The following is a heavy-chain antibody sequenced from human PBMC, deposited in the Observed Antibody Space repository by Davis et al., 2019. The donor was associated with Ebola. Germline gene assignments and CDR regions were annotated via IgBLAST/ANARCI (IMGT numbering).Heavy chain of an antibody. D-gene: IGHD3-22*01. CDR1: GGPISSYY. Sequence: SETLSLTCTVSGGPISSYYWGWIRQPAGKGLEWIGRIYTSGTTNYNPSLKSRVTMSVDTSKNQFSLKLSSVTAADTAVYYCVRAGGYYYDSSGYYSTFYYMDVWGKGTTVTVSS. CDR3: VRAGGYYYDSSGYYSTFYYMDV. J-gene: IGHJ6*03. CDR2: IYTSGTT. V-gene: IGHV4-4*07.